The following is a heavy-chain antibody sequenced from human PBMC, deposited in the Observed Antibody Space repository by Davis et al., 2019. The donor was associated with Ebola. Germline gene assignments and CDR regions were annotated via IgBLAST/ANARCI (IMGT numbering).Heavy chain of an antibody. CDR1: GYTFSNYA. CDR3: AREGTGDGFIYYYGMDV. CDR2: MNPNSGDT. Sequence: ASVTVSCMASGYTFSNYATNWVRQPTGQGLEGMGRMNPNSGDTGYAQKLQGRVTMTRNTSISTAYMELSSLRSEDTAVYYCAREGTGDGFIYYYGMDVWGQGTTVTVSS. D-gene: IGHD1-1*01. V-gene: IGHV1-8*01. J-gene: IGHJ6*02.